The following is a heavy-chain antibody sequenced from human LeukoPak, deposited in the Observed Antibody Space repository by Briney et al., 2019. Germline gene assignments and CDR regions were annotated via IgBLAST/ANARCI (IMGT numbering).Heavy chain of an antibody. CDR3: ARGITVVTAYDAFDI. D-gene: IGHD2-21*02. Sequence: AAVKVSCKASGGTFSSYASSWVGHAPAQGLEWLGGTIPIFCTANYAQKCHGRVRITADDSTSTAYMELSSLRSEDTAVSYCARGITVVTAYDAFDIWGQGTMVTVSS. CDR1: GGTFSSYA. V-gene: IGHV1-69*01. J-gene: IGHJ3*02. CDR2: TIPIFCTA.